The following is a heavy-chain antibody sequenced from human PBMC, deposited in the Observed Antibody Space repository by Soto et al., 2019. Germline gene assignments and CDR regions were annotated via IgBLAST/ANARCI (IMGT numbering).Heavy chain of an antibody. CDR3: ARYGTTGTTSNWFDP. CDR2: INHSGST. CDR1: GGSFSGYY. D-gene: IGHD1-1*01. Sequence: PSETLSLTCAVYGGSFSGYYWSWIRQPPGKGLEWIGEINHSGSTNYNPYLKSRVTISVDTSKNQFSLKLSSVTAADTAVYYCARYGTTGTTSNWFDPWGQG. V-gene: IGHV4-34*01. J-gene: IGHJ5*02.